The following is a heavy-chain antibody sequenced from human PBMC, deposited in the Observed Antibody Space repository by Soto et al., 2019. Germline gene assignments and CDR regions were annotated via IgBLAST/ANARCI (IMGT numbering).Heavy chain of an antibody. D-gene: IGHD1-26*01. CDR3: ATGVVGAADY. Sequence: GGSLRLSCAASGFIFSNYGMNWVRQAPGKGLEWVAVIWYDGSKKYYVDSVKGRFTISRDNPKNSLYLQMNSLKTEDTAVYYCATGVVGAADYWGQGTLVTVSS. V-gene: IGHV3-33*01. J-gene: IGHJ4*02. CDR2: IWYDGSKK. CDR1: GFIFSNYG.